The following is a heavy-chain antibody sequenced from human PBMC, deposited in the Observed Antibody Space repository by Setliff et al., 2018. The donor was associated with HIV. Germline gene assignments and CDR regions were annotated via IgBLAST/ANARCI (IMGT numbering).Heavy chain of an antibody. CDR3: ASHSGGWNYYLDY. Sequence: SETLSLTCTVSGGSISSGSYYWSWIRQPAGKGLEWTGRIYTSGSTNYNPSLKSRVTISVDTSKNQFSLKVNSVTATDTAVYYCASHSGGWNYYLDYWGQGTLVTVSS. D-gene: IGHD6-19*01. V-gene: IGHV4-61*02. CDR1: GGSISSGSYY. CDR2: IYTSGST. J-gene: IGHJ4*02.